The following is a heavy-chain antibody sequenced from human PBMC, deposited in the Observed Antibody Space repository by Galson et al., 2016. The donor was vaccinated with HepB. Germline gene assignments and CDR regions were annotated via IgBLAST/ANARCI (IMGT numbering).Heavy chain of an antibody. J-gene: IGHJ3*02. CDR3: ARIWGLPYDWDAFDI. CDR1: GFSLSTDGMC. CDR2: INWDDDK. D-gene: IGHD3-9*01. V-gene: IGHV2-70*01. Sequence: PALVKPTQTLTLTCTFSGFSLSTDGMCVGWIRQPPGKALEWLALINWDDDKYYTTSLKTRLSISKDNSKNQVVLRMTDMDPVDTATYYCARIWGLPYDWDAFDIWGQGTMVTVSS.